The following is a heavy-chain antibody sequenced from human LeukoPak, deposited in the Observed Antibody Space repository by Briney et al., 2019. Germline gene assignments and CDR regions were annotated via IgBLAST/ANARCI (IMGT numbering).Heavy chain of an antibody. V-gene: IGHV4-59*08. CDR3: ASVVVGGYSYGPLDY. D-gene: IGHD5-18*01. Sequence: SETLSLTCSVSGASISSFYWSWIRQSPGKGLEWIGYISYNGSTNYNPSLRGRVTISVDTSKNQFSLKLSSVTAADTAVYYCASVVVGGYSYGPLDYWCQGTLVTVSS. CDR1: GASISSFY. CDR2: ISYNGST. J-gene: IGHJ4*02.